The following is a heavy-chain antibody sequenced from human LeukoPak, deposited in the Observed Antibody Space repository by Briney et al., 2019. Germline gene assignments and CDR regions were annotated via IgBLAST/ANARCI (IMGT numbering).Heavy chain of an antibody. CDR1: GGSISSYY. V-gene: IGHV4-4*09. D-gene: IGHD6-6*01. CDR2: IYTSGST. CDR3: ARLVDVDAFDI. J-gene: IGHJ3*02. Sequence: SETLSLTCTVSGGSISSYYWSWIRQPPGKGLEWIGYIYTSGSTNYNPSLESRVTISVDTSKNQFSLKLSSVTAADTAVYYCARLVDVDAFDIWGQGTMVTVSS.